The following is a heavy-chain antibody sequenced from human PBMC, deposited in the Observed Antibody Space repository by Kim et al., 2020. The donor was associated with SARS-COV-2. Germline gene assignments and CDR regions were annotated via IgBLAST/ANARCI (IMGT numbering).Heavy chain of an antibody. D-gene: IGHD3-16*01. CDR1: GGTFSSYA. V-gene: IGHV1-69*04. CDR3: AREALFGGHYYYYMDV. Sequence: SVKVSCKASGGTFSSYAISWVRQAPGQGLEWMGRIIPILGIANYAQKFQGRVTITADKSTSTACMELSSLRSEDTAVYYCAREALFGGHYYYYMDVWGK. CDR2: IIPILGIA. J-gene: IGHJ6*03.